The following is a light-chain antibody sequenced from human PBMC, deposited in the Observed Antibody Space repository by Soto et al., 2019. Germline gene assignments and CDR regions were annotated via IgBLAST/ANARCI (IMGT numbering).Light chain of an antibody. CDR2: EGS. CDR3: CSYAGSTGTLNV. V-gene: IGLV2-23*01. CDR1: SSDVGSHNL. J-gene: IGLJ1*01. Sequence: QSALTQPASVSGSPGQSITISCTGTSSDVGSHNLVSWYQQHPGKAPKLMISEGSKRPSGISNRFSGSKSGNTASLTISGLQAEDEGDYYCCSYAGSTGTLNVFGTGTKLTVL.